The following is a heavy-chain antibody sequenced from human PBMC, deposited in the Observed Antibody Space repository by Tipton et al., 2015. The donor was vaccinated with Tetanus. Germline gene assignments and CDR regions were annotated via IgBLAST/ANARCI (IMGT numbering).Heavy chain of an antibody. CDR1: GGSLRSGDNY. CDR3: ARRSYCSSSRCFDAFDL. Sequence: LRLSCTVSGGSLRSGDNYWSWIRQPPGKGLEWIAYIFHSGSTNYSPSLKSRVAISMDTSKNQISLKLSSVTAADTAVYYCARRSYCSSSRCFDAFDLWGQGTMVTVSS. D-gene: IGHD2-2*01. CDR2: IFHSGST. J-gene: IGHJ3*01. V-gene: IGHV4-61*08.